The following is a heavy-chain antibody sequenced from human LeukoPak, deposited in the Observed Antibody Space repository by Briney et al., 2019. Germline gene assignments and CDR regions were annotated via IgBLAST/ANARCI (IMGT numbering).Heavy chain of an antibody. CDR1: GFSFEDYA. CDR3: AKTSTSYCTGDCLPGYFDL. D-gene: IGHD2-21*02. Sequence: GGSLRLSCAVSGFSFEDYAMHWVRQAPGKGLEWVSGITWNRGNIRYAASVKGRFTISRDTAKNSLYLQMNSLRAEDMALYYCAKTSTSYCTGDCLPGYFDLWGRGTLVTVSS. J-gene: IGHJ2*01. V-gene: IGHV3-9*03. CDR2: ITWNRGNI.